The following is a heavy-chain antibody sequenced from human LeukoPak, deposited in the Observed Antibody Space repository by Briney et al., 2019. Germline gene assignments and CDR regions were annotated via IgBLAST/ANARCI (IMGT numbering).Heavy chain of an antibody. D-gene: IGHD3-22*01. CDR2: IHTSGST. CDR1: GGSISSGSYY. Sequence: PSETLSLTCTVSGGSISSGSYYWSWIRQPAGKGLEWMGRIHTSGSTNYNPSLKSRVTISVDTSKNQFSLQLNSVTPEDTAVYYCARSSYHYDSSGYSLYYYYMDVWGKGTTVTVSS. CDR3: ARSSYHYDSSGYSLYYYYMDV. V-gene: IGHV4-61*02. J-gene: IGHJ6*03.